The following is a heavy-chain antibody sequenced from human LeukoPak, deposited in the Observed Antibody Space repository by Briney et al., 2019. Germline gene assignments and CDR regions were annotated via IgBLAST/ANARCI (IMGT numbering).Heavy chain of an antibody. CDR2: ISAYNGNT. J-gene: IGHJ3*02. CDR1: GYTFTSYG. Sequence: EASVKVSCKASGYTFTSYGISWVRQAPGQGLEWMGWISAYNGNTNYAQKLQGRVTMTTDTSTSTAYMELRSLRSDDTAVYYCARDLDDYDFWSGYSFRWRAFDIWGQGTMVTVSS. V-gene: IGHV1-18*01. CDR3: ARDLDDYDFWSGYSFRWRAFDI. D-gene: IGHD3-3*01.